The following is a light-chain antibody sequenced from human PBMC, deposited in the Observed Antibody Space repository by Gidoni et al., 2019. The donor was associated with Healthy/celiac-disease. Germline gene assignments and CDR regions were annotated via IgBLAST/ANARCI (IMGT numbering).Light chain of an antibody. Sequence: QSALTQPPSASGSPGQSVTISCTGTSRDVGGYNYVSWYPQHPGKAPKLMIYEVSKRPSGVPDRFSGSKSGNTASLTVSGLQAEDEADYYCSSYAGSNHVVFGGGTKLTVL. J-gene: IGLJ2*01. CDR3: SSYAGSNHVV. V-gene: IGLV2-8*01. CDR1: SRDVGGYNY. CDR2: EVS.